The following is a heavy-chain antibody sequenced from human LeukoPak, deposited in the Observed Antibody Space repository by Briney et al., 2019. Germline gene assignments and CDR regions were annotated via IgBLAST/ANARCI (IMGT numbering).Heavy chain of an antibody. D-gene: IGHD3-10*01. CDR2: INHSGST. CDR1: GGSFSGYY. J-gene: IGHJ4*02. V-gene: IGHV4-34*01. CDR3: ARARGGYYFDY. Sequence: SETLSLTCAVYGGSFSGYYWSWIRQPPGKGLEWIGEINHSGSTSYNPSLKSRVTISVDTSKNQFSLKLSSVTAADTAVYYCARARGGYYFDYWGQGTLVTVSS.